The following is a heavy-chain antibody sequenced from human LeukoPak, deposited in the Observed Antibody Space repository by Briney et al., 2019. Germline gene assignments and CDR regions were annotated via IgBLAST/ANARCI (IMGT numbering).Heavy chain of an antibody. CDR3: ATDGGWRAAIGTLVDC. Sequence: TGGSLRLSCASSGFTFSNYGGHGVRQAPGKVLDWVAVISYDGSHSYYADSVKRRFTISRGHSKNTLYLQMNSLREDDTAVYYCATDGGWRAAIGTLVDCWGQGTLVTVS. V-gene: IGHV3-30*03. CDR1: GFTFSNYG. D-gene: IGHD6-13*01. CDR2: ISYDGSHS. J-gene: IGHJ4*02.